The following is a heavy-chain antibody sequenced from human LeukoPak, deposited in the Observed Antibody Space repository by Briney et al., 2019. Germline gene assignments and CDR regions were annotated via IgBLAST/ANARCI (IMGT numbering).Heavy chain of an antibody. CDR2: ISSTSSTI. Sequence: GGSLRLSCAASGFTFSSYSMNWVRQAPGKGLEWVSYISSTSSTIFYADSVKGRFTISRDNAKNSLYLQMNSLRAEDTAVYYCARVDTIFGVPTWRYWGQGTLVTVSS. J-gene: IGHJ4*02. CDR1: GFTFSSYS. D-gene: IGHD3-3*01. V-gene: IGHV3-48*01. CDR3: ARVDTIFGVPTWRY.